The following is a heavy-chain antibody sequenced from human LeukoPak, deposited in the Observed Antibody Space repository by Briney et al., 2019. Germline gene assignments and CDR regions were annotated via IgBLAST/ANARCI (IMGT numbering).Heavy chain of an antibody. CDR2: IIPIFGTA. D-gene: IGHD3-22*01. V-gene: IGHV1-69*05. CDR3: ARSPYDSSGYYYNYFQH. J-gene: IGHJ1*01. Sequence: SVKVSCKASGGTFSSYAISWVRQAPGQGLGWMGRIIPIFGTANYAQRFQGRVTITTDESTSTAYMELSSLRSEDTAVYYCARSPYDSSGYYYNYFQHWGQGTLVTVSS. CDR1: GGTFSSYA.